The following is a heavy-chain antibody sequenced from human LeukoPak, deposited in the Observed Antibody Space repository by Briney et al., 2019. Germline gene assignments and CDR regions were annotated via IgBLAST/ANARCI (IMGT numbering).Heavy chain of an antibody. D-gene: IGHD6-19*01. CDR1: GYTFTSYG. Sequence: ASVKVSCKASGYTFTSYGISWVRQAPGQRLEWMGWISAYNGNTNYAQKLQGRVTMTTDTSTSTAYMELRSLRSDDTAVYYCARGLPYSSGRSDFDYWGQGTLVTVSS. CDR2: ISAYNGNT. CDR3: ARGLPYSSGRSDFDY. V-gene: IGHV1-18*01. J-gene: IGHJ4*02.